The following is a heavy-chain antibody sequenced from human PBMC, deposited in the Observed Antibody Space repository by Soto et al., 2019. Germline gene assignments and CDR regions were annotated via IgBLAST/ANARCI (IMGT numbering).Heavy chain of an antibody. CDR3: ARDLVPGYCSGGSCSWSFDY. CDR1: GYTFTSYA. J-gene: IGHJ4*02. V-gene: IGHV1-3*01. CDR2: INAGNGNT. Sequence: QVQLVQSGAEVKKPGASVKVSCKASGYTFTSYAMHWVRQAPGQRLEWMGWINAGNGNTKYSQKFQGRVTITRDTSASTAYMELSSLRSEDTAVYYCARDLVPGYCSGGSCSWSFDYWGQGTLVTVSS. D-gene: IGHD2-15*01.